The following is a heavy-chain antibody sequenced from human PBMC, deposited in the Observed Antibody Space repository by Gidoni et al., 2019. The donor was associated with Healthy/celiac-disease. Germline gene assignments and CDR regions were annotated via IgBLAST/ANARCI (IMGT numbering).Heavy chain of an antibody. CDR1: GGTFSSDA. D-gene: IGHD2-21*02. V-gene: IGHV1-69*01. Sequence: QGQLVQSEAEVKKPGSSVKVSCEASGGTFSSDAISWMRQAPGQGLEWMGGIITIFGTANHAQKFQGRVTITAGESTSTAYLELSSLRSEDTAVYYCAGGSGDYLDDDFDIWGQGTMVTVSS. CDR3: AGGSGDYLDDDFDI. CDR2: IITIFGTA. J-gene: IGHJ3*02.